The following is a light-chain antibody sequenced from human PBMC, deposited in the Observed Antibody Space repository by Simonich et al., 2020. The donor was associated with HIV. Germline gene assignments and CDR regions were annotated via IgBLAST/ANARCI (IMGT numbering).Light chain of an antibody. J-gene: IGKJ2*01. V-gene: IGKV3D-20*01. CDR2: DAS. CDR1: QSVSSSY. CDR3: QQYGSSPYT. Sequence: EIVLTQSPGSLSLSTGERTTLSCRASQSVSSSYLAWYQQKPGLAPRLLIYDASSRATGIPDRFSGSGSGTDFTLTISRLEPEDFAVYYCQQYGSSPYTFGQGTKLEIK.